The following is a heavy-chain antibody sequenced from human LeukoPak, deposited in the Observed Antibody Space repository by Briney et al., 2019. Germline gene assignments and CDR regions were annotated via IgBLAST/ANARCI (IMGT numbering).Heavy chain of an antibody. D-gene: IGHD3-9*01. CDR3: AKSGSVLRYFDRLDY. CDR1: GFTFDDYG. Sequence: GGSLRLSCAASGFTFDDYGMSWVRQAPGKGLEWVSGINWNGGSTGYADSVKGRFTISRDNSKNTLYLQMNSLRAEDTAVYYCAKSGSVLRYFDRLDYWGQGTLVTVSS. CDR2: INWNGGST. V-gene: IGHV3-20*04. J-gene: IGHJ4*02.